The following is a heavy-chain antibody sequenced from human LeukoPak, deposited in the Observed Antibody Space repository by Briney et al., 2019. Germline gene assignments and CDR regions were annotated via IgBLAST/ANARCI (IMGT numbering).Heavy chain of an antibody. CDR2: INAGNGNT. Sequence: GASVKVSCKASGYTFTSYGISWVRQAPGQRLEWMGWINAGNGNTKYSQKFQGRVTITRDTSASTAYMELSSLRSEDTAVYYCARDLPYCSGGSCYSGFYYYYYGMDVWGQGTTVTVSS. D-gene: IGHD2-15*01. J-gene: IGHJ6*02. CDR3: ARDLPYCSGGSCYSGFYYYYYGMDV. CDR1: GYTFTSYG. V-gene: IGHV1-3*01.